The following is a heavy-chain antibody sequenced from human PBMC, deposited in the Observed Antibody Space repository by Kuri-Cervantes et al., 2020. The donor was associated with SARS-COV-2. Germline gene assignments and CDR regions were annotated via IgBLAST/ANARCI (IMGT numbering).Heavy chain of an antibody. CDR2: IYYSGST. Sequence: LRLSCTVSGGSISSGGYYWSWIRQHPGKGLEWIGYIYYSGSTYYNPSLKSRVTISVDTSKNQFSLKLSSVTAADTAVYYCAGSVRFGGYCSSTSCHHPLQFDYWGQGTLVTVSS. D-gene: IGHD2-2*01. V-gene: IGHV4-31*02. CDR1: GGSISSGGYY. CDR3: AGSVRFGGYCSSTSCHHPLQFDY. J-gene: IGHJ4*02.